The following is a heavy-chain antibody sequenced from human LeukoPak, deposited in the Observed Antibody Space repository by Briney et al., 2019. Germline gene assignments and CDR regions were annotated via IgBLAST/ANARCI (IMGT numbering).Heavy chain of an antibody. Sequence: ASVKVSCKASGYTFTSYYMHWVRQAPGQGLEWMGRINPNSGGTNYAQKFQGRVTMTGDTSISIAYMELSRLRSDDTAVYYCARPDCSSTSCLNAFDIWGQGTMVTVSS. CDR3: ARPDCSSTSCLNAFDI. J-gene: IGHJ3*02. D-gene: IGHD2-2*01. V-gene: IGHV1-2*06. CDR2: INPNSGGT. CDR1: GYTFTSYY.